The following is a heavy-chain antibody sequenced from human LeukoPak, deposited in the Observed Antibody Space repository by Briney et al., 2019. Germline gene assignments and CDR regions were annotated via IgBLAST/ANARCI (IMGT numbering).Heavy chain of an antibody. CDR1: GYSISSGYY. CDR3: ARGYYYGSGS. Sequence: PSETLSLTCTVSGYSISSGYYWGWIRQPPGKGLEWIGEINHSGSTNYNPSLKSRVTISVDTSKNQFSLKLSSVTAADTAVYYCARGYYYGSGSWGQGTLVTVSS. J-gene: IGHJ4*02. V-gene: IGHV4-38-2*02. CDR2: INHSGST. D-gene: IGHD3-10*01.